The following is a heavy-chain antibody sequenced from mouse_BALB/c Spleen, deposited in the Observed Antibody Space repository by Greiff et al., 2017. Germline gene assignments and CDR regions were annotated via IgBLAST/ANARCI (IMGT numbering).Heavy chain of an antibody. CDR1: GFNIKDYY. CDR3: NYYGSRSYWYFDV. J-gene: IGHJ1*01. Sequence: EVQLQQSGAELVRSGASVKLSCTASGFNIKDYYMHWVKQRPEQGLEWIGWIDPENGDTEYAPKFQGKATMTADTSSNTAYLQLSSLTSEDTAVYYCNYYGSRSYWYFDVWGAGTTVTVSS. V-gene: IGHV14-4*02. D-gene: IGHD1-1*01. CDR2: IDPENGDT.